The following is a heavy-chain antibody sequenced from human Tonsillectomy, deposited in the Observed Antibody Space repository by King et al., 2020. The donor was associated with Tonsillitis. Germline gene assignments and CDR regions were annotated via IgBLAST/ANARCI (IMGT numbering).Heavy chain of an antibody. D-gene: IGHD3-3*01. J-gene: IGHJ3*02. CDR3: AKHIGDFYDTENAFDI. V-gene: IGHV3-23*04. CDR2: IIGSGGTT. CDR1: GFTFSSYA. Sequence: VQLVESGGGLVQPGGSLRLSCAASGFTFSSYAMSWVRQAPGKGLEWVSGIIGSGGTTFYADSVKGRFTISRDNSKNTLYLQMNSLRAEDTAVYYCAKHIGDFYDTENAFDIWGQGTLVTVSS.